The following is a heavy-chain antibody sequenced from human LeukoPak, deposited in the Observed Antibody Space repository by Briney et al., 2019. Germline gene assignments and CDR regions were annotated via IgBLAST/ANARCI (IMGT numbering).Heavy chain of an antibody. CDR3: ANKAYGSGSYYQDY. D-gene: IGHD3-10*01. Sequence: GGSLRLSCAASGFTFSSDAMSWVRQAPGKGLEWVSAISGSGGSTYYADSVKGRFTISRDNSKNTLYLQMNSLRAEDTAVYYCANKAYGSGSYYQDYWGQGTLVTVSS. CDR2: ISGSGGST. CDR1: GFTFSSDA. J-gene: IGHJ4*02. V-gene: IGHV3-23*01.